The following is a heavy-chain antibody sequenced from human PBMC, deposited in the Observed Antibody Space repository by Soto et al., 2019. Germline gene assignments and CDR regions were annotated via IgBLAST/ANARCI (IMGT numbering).Heavy chain of an antibody. V-gene: IGHV1-18*01. CDR2: ISAYNGNT. J-gene: IGHJ5*02. D-gene: IGHD6-13*01. CDR1: GYTFTSYG. CDR3: ARDRSSSWLRDWFDP. Sequence: QVQLVQSGAEVKKPGASVKVSCKASGYTFTSYGISWVRQAPGQGLEWMGWISAYNGNTNYAQKLQGRVTMTTDTSXXTAYMELRSLGSDDTAVYYCARDRSSSWLRDWFDPWGQGTLVTVSS.